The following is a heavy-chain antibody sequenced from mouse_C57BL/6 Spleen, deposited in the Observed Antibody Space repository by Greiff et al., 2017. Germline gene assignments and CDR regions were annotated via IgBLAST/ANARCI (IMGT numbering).Heavy chain of an antibody. CDR3: AREGDYDPFDY. V-gene: IGHV14-2*01. D-gene: IGHD2-4*01. Sequence: VQLQQSGAELVKPGASVKLSCTASGLNIKDYYMHWVKQRTEQGLEWIGRIDPEDGGTTYAPKLQGKATITADTSSNTAYLQLSILTSEDTAVYYCAREGDYDPFDYWGQGTTLTVAS. CDR2: IDPEDGGT. CDR1: GLNIKDYY. J-gene: IGHJ2*01.